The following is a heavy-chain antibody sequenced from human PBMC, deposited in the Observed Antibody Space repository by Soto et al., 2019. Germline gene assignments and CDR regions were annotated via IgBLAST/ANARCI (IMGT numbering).Heavy chain of an antibody. J-gene: IGHJ3*02. D-gene: IGHD6-19*01. V-gene: IGHV1-69*13. CDR2: IIPFFGTA. CDR3: ARGMKAVAGNAFDI. CDR1: GGTFSTFG. Sequence: SVKVSCKTSGGTFSTFGISWVRQAPGQGLEWMGGIIPFFGTAEYSQKFEDRITITADESTNTVYMDLRSLTSEDTAMYYCARGMKAVAGNAFDIWGQGTMVTVSS.